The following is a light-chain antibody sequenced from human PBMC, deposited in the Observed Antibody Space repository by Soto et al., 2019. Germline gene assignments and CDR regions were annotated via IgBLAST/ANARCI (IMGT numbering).Light chain of an antibody. CDR2: WAS. Sequence: DIVMTQSPDSLALSLGERATINSKSSKSVLHSSNNRNYLAWYQQKPGQPPKRLIYWASTRESGVPDRFSGSGSGTDFTLTITSLQSEDVAVYYCQQYYDAPALTFGGGTKVEIK. CDR1: KSVLHSSNNRNY. CDR3: QQYYDAPALT. V-gene: IGKV4-1*01. J-gene: IGKJ4*01.